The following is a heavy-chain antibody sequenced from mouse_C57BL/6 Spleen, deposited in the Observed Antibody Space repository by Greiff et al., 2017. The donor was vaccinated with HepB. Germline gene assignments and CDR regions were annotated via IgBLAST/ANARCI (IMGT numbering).Heavy chain of an antibody. J-gene: IGHJ2*01. CDR2: ISSGSSTI. Sequence: DVKLVESGGGLVKPGGSLKLSCAASGFTFSDYGMHWVRQAPEKGLEWVAYISSGSSTIYYADTVKGRFTISRDNAKNTLFLQMTSLRSEDTAMYYCARERYGSADYWGQGTTLTVSS. CDR1: GFTFSDYG. CDR3: ARERYGSADY. D-gene: IGHD1-1*01. V-gene: IGHV5-17*01.